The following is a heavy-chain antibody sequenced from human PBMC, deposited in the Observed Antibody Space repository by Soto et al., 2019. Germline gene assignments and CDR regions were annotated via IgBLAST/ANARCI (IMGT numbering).Heavy chain of an antibody. CDR3: ARNYGYAFDI. V-gene: IGHV4-59*08. D-gene: IGHD4-17*01. CDR2: IYYSGST. CDR1: GVFISSYY. J-gene: IGHJ3*02. Sequence: AETLSLTCSISGVFISSYYWSLILQPPGKGLEWIGYIYYSGSTNYNPSLKSRVTISVDTSKNQFSLKLSSVTAADTAVYYCARNYGYAFDIWGQGTMVTVSS.